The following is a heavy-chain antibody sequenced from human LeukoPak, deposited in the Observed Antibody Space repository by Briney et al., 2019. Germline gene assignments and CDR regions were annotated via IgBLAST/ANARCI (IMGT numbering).Heavy chain of an antibody. D-gene: IGHD3-22*01. Sequence: SETLSLTCTVSGGSISSNYWSWIRQPPGKGLEWIGYIYYSGSTYSSPSLKSRVTISVDTSKNQFSLKLSSVTAADTAVYYCARAYYYDSSGYRSPGDAFDIWGQGTMVTVSS. CDR1: GGSISSNY. CDR3: ARAYYYDSSGYRSPGDAFDI. J-gene: IGHJ3*02. CDR2: IYYSGST. V-gene: IGHV4-59*01.